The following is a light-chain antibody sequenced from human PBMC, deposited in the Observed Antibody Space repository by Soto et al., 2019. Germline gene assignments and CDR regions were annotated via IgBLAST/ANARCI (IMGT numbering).Light chain of an antibody. Sequence: QSALTQPPSASGTPGQRVTISCSGSSSNIGSNFVYWYQQFPGTAPKLLLYRNNQRPSGVPDRFSGSKSGTSASLAISGLPAEDEADYYCEAWDASLSGWVFGGGTKLTVL. V-gene: IGLV1-47*01. J-gene: IGLJ3*02. CDR2: RNN. CDR3: EAWDASLSGWV. CDR1: SSNIGSNF.